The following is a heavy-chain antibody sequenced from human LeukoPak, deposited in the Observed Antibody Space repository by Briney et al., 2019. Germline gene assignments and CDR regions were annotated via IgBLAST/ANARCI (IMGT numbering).Heavy chain of an antibody. CDR1: GYTFTSYG. CDR2: ISAYNGNT. J-gene: IGHJ6*02. V-gene: IGHV1-18*01. Sequence: ASVKVPCKASGYTFTSYGISWVRQAPGQGLEWMGWISAYNGNTNYAQKLQGRVTMTTDTSTSTAYMELRSLRSDDTAVYYCARITFVAEGYGMDVWGQGTTVTVSS. CDR3: ARITFVAEGYGMDV. D-gene: IGHD3-16*01.